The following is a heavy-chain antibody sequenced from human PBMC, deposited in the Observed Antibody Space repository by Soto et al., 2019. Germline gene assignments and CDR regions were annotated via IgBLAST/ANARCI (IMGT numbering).Heavy chain of an antibody. J-gene: IGHJ6*03. D-gene: IGHD2-21*01. V-gene: IGHV1-8*01. CDR1: GYAFTSYD. Sequence: QVQLVQSGAEVKKPGASMKVSCKASGYAFTSYDLNWVRQATGQGLEWMGWMNPNSGNTAYAQMFQGRTTMSRDTSTSTAYMELSSLAFEDTAVYYCARNKIVWRGGGSSCYLPCQYMDGWGTGTTVTASS. CDR2: MNPNSGNT. CDR3: ARNKIVWRGGGSSCYLPCQYMDG.